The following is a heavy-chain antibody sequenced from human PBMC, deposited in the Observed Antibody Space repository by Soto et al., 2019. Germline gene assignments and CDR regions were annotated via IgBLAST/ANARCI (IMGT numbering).Heavy chain of an antibody. V-gene: IGHV1-69*02. J-gene: IGHJ6*02. CDR3: ANGYGGQLMDV. CDR1: GGTFSSYT. D-gene: IGHD5-18*01. Sequence: QVQLVQSGAEVKKPGSSVKVSCKASGGTFSSYTISWVRQAPGQGLEWMERIIPILGIANYAQKFQGRVTITADKSTSTAYMELSSLRSEDTAVYYCANGYGGQLMDVWGQGTTVTVSS. CDR2: IIPILGIA.